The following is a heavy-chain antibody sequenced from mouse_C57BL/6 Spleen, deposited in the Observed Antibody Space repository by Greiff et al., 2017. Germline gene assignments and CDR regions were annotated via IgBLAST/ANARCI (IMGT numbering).Heavy chain of an antibody. CDR2: IDPANGNT. CDR1: GFNIKNTY. D-gene: IGHD1-1*01. Sequence: VQLQQSVAELVRPGASVKLSCTASGFNIKNTYMHWVKQRPEQGLEWIGRIDPANGNTKYAPKFQGKATITADTSSNTAYLQLSSLTSEDTSIYYCSLLSRGYYYAMDYWDQGTSGTLSS. CDR3: SLLSRGYYYAMDY. J-gene: IGHJ4*01. V-gene: IGHV14-3*01.